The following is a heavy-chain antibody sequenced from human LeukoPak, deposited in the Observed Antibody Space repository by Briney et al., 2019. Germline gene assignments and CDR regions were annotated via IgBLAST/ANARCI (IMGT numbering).Heavy chain of an antibody. CDR2: ISGGGGTT. D-gene: IGHD6-13*01. CDR1: GFTFTNYA. V-gene: IGHV3-23*01. J-gene: IGHJ4*02. Sequence: GGSLRLSCAASGFTFTNYAVSWVRQAPGKGLEWVSAISGGGGTTFYADSVKGRFTISRDNSKNTLYLQMNSLRAEDTAVYYCAKDPLYSSSWYHDYWGQGTLVTVSS. CDR3: AKDPLYSSSWYHDY.